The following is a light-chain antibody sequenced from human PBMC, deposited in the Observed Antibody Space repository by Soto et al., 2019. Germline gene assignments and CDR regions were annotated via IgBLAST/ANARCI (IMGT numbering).Light chain of an antibody. CDR2: DAS. CDR3: QQRSNWPWT. Sequence: EIVLTQSPATLSLSPGDKATLSCRASPSVSSYLAWYQQKPGPAPRLLMYDASIRATGIPARFSGTGSERDFTLTITSLEPEDFAVYYCQQRSNWPWTFGQGTKVEIK. V-gene: IGKV3-11*02. CDR1: PSVSSY. J-gene: IGKJ1*01.